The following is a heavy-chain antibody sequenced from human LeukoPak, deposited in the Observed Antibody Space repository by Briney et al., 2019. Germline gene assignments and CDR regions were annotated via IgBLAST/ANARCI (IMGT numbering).Heavy chain of an antibody. D-gene: IGHD1-26*01. CDR2: IRKDGSEK. V-gene: IGHV3-7*04. J-gene: IGHJ3*02. Sequence: GGSLRLSCSASGFAFSSYAMYWVRQAPGKGLEWVANIRKDGSEKNYVDSVKGRFTISRDNAKNSLYLQMNSLRADDTALYYCARHWEGVESDAFDIWGQGTMVTVSS. CDR1: GFAFSSYA. CDR3: ARHWEGVESDAFDI.